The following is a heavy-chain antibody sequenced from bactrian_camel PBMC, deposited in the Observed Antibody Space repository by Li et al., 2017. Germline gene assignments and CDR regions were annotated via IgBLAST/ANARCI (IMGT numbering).Heavy chain of an antibody. CDR2: ITTDSRSQ. V-gene: IGHV3S1*01. CDR1: GYFETSDC. Sequence: HVQLVESGGGSVQAGGSLRLSCEASGYFETSDCMGWFRQVPGKEREGVAAITTDSRSQAYADSVKGRFTISQDNAKNTLYLQMDSLRPEDTAMYYCAAAEGLWCSSWGRFTSAAYVHWGRGTQVTVS. D-gene: IGHD3*01. CDR3: AAAEGLWCSSWGRFTSAAYVH. J-gene: IGHJ4*01.